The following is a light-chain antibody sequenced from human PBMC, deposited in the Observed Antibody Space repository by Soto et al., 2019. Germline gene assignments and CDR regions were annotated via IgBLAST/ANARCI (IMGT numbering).Light chain of an antibody. V-gene: IGKV3-20*01. CDR1: QSVTNSY. CDR2: GAS. Sequence: EIVMTQSPVTLSVSPGERATLSCRASQSVTNSYLAWYQQKPGQAPRLLIFGASTRAAGIPARFSGSGSGTEFTLTISSLQSEDFAMYYCLHHGSSLWTFGQGTKVDIK. J-gene: IGKJ1*01. CDR3: LHHGSSLWT.